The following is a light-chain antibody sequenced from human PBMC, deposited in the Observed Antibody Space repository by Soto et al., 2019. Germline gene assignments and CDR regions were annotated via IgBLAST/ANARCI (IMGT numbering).Light chain of an antibody. CDR1: QSVSSN. CDR3: QQYNNLPPYT. J-gene: IGKJ2*01. V-gene: IGKV3D-15*01. CDR2: GAS. Sequence: EIVMTQSPATLSVSPGERATLSCRASQSVSSNLAWYQQKPGQAPRLLIYGASTRATGIPARFSGSGSGTEFTLTISSLQSEDFAVDYCQQYNNLPPYTFGQGTKLEIK.